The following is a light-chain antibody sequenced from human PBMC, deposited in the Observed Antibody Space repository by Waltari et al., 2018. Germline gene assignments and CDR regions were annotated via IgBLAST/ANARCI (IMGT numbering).Light chain of an antibody. CDR3: SSYTRTNTLV. CDR2: DIT. V-gene: IGLV2-14*03. Sequence: QSALTQPASVSGSPGQSITISCTGTNRDVGAFNFVSWFQQHPGKAPKLLIYDITNRPXXVSXXXSGSKSGNTASLTISGLQTEDEAEYYCSSYTRTNTLVFGGGSRLTVL. J-gene: IGLJ2*01. CDR1: NRDVGAFNF.